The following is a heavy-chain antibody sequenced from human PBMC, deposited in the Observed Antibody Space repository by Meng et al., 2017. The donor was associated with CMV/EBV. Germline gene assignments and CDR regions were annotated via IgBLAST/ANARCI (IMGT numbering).Heavy chain of an antibody. CDR2: IIPIFGTA. D-gene: IGHD1-26*01. V-gene: IGHV1-69*05. CDR1: GGTFSSYA. CDR3: ARVPGSGSSEYYFDY. Sequence: SGGTFSSYASSWVRQAPGQGLEGMGGIIPIFGTANYAQKFQGRVTITTDESTSTAYMELSSLRSEDTAVYYCARVPGSGSSEYYFDYWGQGTLVTVSS. J-gene: IGHJ4*02.